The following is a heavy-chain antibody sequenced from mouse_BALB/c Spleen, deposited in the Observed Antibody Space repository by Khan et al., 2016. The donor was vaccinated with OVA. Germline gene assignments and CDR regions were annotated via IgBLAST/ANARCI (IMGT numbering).Heavy chain of an antibody. CDR3: ARSRYYGSTSFDY. CDR1: GYTFSGYW. Sequence: QVRLQQSGAELMKPGASVKISCKATGYTFSGYWIEWLKQRPGHGLEWIGEILPGSGNTKYNEKFKGKATLTADTSSNNVYMQLIRLTSEDSAVYYCARSRYYGSTSFDYWGQGTTLTVSS. V-gene: IGHV1-9*01. CDR2: ILPGSGNT. J-gene: IGHJ2*01. D-gene: IGHD1-1*01.